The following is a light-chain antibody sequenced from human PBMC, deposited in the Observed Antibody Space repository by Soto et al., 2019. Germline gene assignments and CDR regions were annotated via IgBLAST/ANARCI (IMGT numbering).Light chain of an antibody. CDR2: WAS. CDR1: QSVLYFSNNKNY. V-gene: IGKV4-1*01. Sequence: DVVMTQTPDSLAVSLGERATINCKSSQSVLYFSNNKNYLAWYQQKPGQPPKLLIYWASSRESGVPDRFSGSGSGTDFTLTISSLQAEDVAVYYCQQYYSTPTFGQGTKLEIK. J-gene: IGKJ2*01. CDR3: QQYYSTPT.